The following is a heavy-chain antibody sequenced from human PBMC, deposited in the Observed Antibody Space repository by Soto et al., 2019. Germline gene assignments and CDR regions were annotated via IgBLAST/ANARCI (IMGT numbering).Heavy chain of an antibody. CDR3: ASGAAAAPTSVDY. CDR1: GYTFTSYA. V-gene: IGHV1-69*13. CDR2: VIPIFGTA. D-gene: IGHD6-13*01. J-gene: IGHJ4*02. Sequence: SVKVSCKASGYTFTSYAISWVRQAPGQGLEWMGGVIPIFGTANYAQKFQGRVTITADESTSTAYMELSSLRSEDTAVYYCASGAAAAPTSVDYWGQGTLVTVSS.